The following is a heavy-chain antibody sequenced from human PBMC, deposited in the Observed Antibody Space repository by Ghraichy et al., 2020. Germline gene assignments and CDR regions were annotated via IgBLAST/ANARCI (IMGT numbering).Heavy chain of an antibody. D-gene: IGHD6-19*01. CDR1: GFTFSSYA. Sequence: GSLRLSCAASGFTFSSYAMSWVRQAPGKGLEWVSAISGSGGSTYYADSVKGRFTISRDNSKNTLYLQMNSLRAEDTAVYYCAKDRQWLVRRGYFQHWGQGTLVTVSS. V-gene: IGHV3-23*01. CDR2: ISGSGGST. J-gene: IGHJ1*01. CDR3: AKDRQWLVRRGYFQH.